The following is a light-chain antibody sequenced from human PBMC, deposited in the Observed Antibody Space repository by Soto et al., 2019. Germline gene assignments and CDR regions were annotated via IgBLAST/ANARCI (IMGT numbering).Light chain of an antibody. Sequence: QSALTQPASVSGSPGQSITISCTGTSSDVGGYNYVSWYQQHPGKAPKLMIYEVSNRPSGVSNRFSGSNSGNTASLTISGLQAEDEADYYCSSCTSASTWVFGGGTKLTVL. J-gene: IGLJ3*02. CDR2: EVS. V-gene: IGLV2-14*01. CDR1: SSDVGGYNY. CDR3: SSCTSASTWV.